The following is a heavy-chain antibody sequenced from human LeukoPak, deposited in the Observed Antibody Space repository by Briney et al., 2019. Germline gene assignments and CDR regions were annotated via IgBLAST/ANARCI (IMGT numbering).Heavy chain of an antibody. CDR1: GGSISSSSYY. D-gene: IGHD6-13*01. CDR3: ARAYSSSSFDY. Sequence: SETLSLTCTVSGGSISSSSYYWGWIRQPPGKGLEWIGYIYYTGSNNYNPSLKSRVTISVDTSKNQFSLKLSSVTAADTAVYYCARAYSSSSFDYWGQGTLVSVSS. CDR2: IYYTGSN. J-gene: IGHJ4*02. V-gene: IGHV4-61*05.